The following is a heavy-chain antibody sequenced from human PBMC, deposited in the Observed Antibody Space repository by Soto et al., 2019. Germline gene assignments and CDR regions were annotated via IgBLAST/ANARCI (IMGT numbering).Heavy chain of an antibody. V-gene: IGHV5-10-1*01. Sequence: GESLKISCKTSGYTFSGHWISWVRQVPGKGLQWMGNIDPSDSYINYNPAFRGHVTFSVDKSNSTAYLHWRSLGPSDTAIYYCAKHGAAIWLGYWGQGTLVTVSS. CDR1: GYTFSGHW. J-gene: IGHJ4*02. CDR3: AKHGAAIWLGY. D-gene: IGHD6-19*01. CDR2: IDPSDSYI.